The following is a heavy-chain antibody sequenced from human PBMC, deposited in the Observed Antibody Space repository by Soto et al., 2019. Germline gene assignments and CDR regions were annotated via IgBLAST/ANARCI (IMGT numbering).Heavy chain of an antibody. CDR1: GDSFTIDSYY. D-gene: IGHD3-9*01. CDR2: ISHSGTT. J-gene: IGHJ4*02. Sequence: SETLSLTCTVSGDSFTIDSYYWAWIRQPPGKGLEWLGTISHSGTTFHNPSLKSRLTMSVDTSKNTLYLQMNSLRAEDTAVYYCARAGDDILTRYWGQGTLVTVSS. V-gene: IGHV4-39*07. CDR3: ARAGDDILTRY.